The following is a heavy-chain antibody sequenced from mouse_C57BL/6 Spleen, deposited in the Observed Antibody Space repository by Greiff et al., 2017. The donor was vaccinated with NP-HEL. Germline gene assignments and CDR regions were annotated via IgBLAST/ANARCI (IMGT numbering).Heavy chain of an antibody. CDR1: GYTFTSYW. Sequence: QVQLQQPGAELVRPGTSVKLSCKASGYTFTSYWMHWVKQRPGQGLEWIGVIDPSDSYTNYNQKFKGKATLTVDTSSSTAYMQLSSLTSEDSAVYSCARDCDSSAYWYFDVWGTGTTVTVSS. CDR3: ARDCDSSAYWYFDV. J-gene: IGHJ1*03. D-gene: IGHD1-1*01. V-gene: IGHV1-59*01. CDR2: IDPSDSYT.